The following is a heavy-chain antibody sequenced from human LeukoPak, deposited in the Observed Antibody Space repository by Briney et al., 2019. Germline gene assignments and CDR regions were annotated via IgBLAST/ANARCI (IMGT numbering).Heavy chain of an antibody. CDR2: INPNSGGT. J-gene: IGHJ6*02. CDR3: ARGGEPIQWPYSSGWYTPQLYYYYGMDV. CDR1: GYTFTGYY. V-gene: IGHV1-2*04. D-gene: IGHD6-19*01. Sequence: GASVKVSCKASGYTFTGYYMHWVRQAPGQGLEWMGWINPNSGGTNYAQKFQGWVTITRDTSISTAYMELSRLRSDDTAVYYCARGGEPIQWPYSSGWYTPQLYYYYGMDVWGQGTTVTVSS.